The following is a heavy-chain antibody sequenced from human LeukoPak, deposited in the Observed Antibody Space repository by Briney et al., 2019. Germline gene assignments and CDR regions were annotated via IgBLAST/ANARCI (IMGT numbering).Heavy chain of an antibody. CDR2: IKEDRFEQ. D-gene: IGHD6-6*01. CDR1: GFAFSRYW. V-gene: IGHV3-7*01. J-gene: IGHJ6*03. CDR3: ARTGSSSSYYSYYYMDV. Sequence: GGSLRLSCAASGFAFSRYWMTWVRQAPGKGLEWVANIKEDRFEQDYVDSVRGRFTISRDNAQSSLYLQMSSLRAEDTAVYYCARTGSSSSYYSYYYMDVWGKGTTVTVSS.